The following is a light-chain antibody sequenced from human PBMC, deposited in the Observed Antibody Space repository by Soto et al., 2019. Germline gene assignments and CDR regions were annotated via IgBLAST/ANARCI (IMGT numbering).Light chain of an antibody. CDR2: EVS. CDR3: SSYTSSSTQV. Sequence: QSVLTQPASVSGSPGQSITISCTGTSSDVGGYNYVSWYQQHPGKAPKLMIYEVSNRPSGVSNRFSGSKSGNTASLTISELQAEDEADYYCSSYTSSSTQVFGTGTKVTV. V-gene: IGLV2-14*01. CDR1: SSDVGGYNY. J-gene: IGLJ1*01.